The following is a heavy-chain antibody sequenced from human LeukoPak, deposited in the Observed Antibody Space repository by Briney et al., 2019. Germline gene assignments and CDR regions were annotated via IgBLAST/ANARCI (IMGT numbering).Heavy chain of an antibody. Sequence: PSETLSLTCTISSGSISSSSYYWGWIRQPPGKGLEWIADIYYSGSTYYNPSLKSRVSISIDTSNNHFSLRLSSVTAADTAVYYCARDSSSWAGHYYYMDVWGKGTTVTVSS. D-gene: IGHD6-13*01. CDR1: SGSISSSSYY. CDR2: IYYSGST. J-gene: IGHJ6*03. CDR3: ARDSSSWAGHYYYMDV. V-gene: IGHV4-39*02.